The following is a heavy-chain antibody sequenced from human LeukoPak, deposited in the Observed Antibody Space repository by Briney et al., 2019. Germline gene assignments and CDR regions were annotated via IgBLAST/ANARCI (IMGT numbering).Heavy chain of an antibody. CDR3: AKRVVIRSTDYFYYYIHV. CDR2: IRYNGDNK. J-gene: IGHJ6*03. V-gene: IGHV3-30*02. CDR1: GFSFSDYG. D-gene: IGHD3-3*01. Sequence: GGSLRLSCEAAGFSFSDYGMHWVRQAPGKGLEWVAFIRYNGDNKYYADSVKGRFTVSRDNSQSTLYLQMNSLRVEDTAVYYCAKRVVIRSTDYFYYYIHVWGKGTTVTVSS.